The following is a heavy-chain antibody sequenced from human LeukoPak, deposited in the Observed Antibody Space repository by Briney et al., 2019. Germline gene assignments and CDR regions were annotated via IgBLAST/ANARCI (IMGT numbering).Heavy chain of an antibody. CDR2: TNSDGSST. J-gene: IGHJ2*01. Sequence: GGSLRLSCEASGFTFSDYRMHWVRQAPGKGLVWVSHTNSDGSSTSYADSVKGRFTISRDNAKNTLYLQMNSLRAEDTAVYYCASVMYYYDSSGYYHYWYFDLWGRGTLVTVSS. V-gene: IGHV3-74*01. D-gene: IGHD3-22*01. CDR1: GFTFSDYR. CDR3: ASVMYYYDSSGYYHYWYFDL.